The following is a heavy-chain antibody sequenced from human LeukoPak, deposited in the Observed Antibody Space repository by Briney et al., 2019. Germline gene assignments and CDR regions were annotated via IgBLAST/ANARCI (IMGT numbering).Heavy chain of an antibody. CDR1: GFNFLVYS. Sequence: GGALRLSGAPSGFNFLVYSRNWAPQAPGRGLEWISYIGISSGNTKYADSVKGRFTISRDKARNSLYLQMNSLRVEDTAVYYCARDHRYAFDNWGHGTLVTLSS. V-gene: IGHV3-48*01. CDR2: IGISSGNT. CDR3: ARDHRYAFDN. J-gene: IGHJ4*01. D-gene: IGHD5-12*01.